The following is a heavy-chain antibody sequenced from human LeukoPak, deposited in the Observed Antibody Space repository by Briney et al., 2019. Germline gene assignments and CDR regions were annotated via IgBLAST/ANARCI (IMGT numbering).Heavy chain of an antibody. Sequence: GGSLRLSCAASGFTFSSYAMHWVRQAPGKGLEWVAVISCDGSNKYYADSVKGRFTISRDNSKNTLYLQMNSLRAEDTAVYYCAKSYYYDKLAYYWGQGTLVTVSS. V-gene: IGHV3-30*18. CDR3: AKSYYYDKLAYY. J-gene: IGHJ4*02. CDR2: ISCDGSNK. CDR1: GFTFSSYA. D-gene: IGHD3-22*01.